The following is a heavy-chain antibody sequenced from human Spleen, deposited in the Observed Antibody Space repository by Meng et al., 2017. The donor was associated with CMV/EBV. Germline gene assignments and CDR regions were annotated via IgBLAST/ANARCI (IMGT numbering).Heavy chain of an antibody. V-gene: IGHV4-39*07. CDR2: IYYSGST. D-gene: IGHD6-13*01. CDR1: RGSISSSSHY. CDR3: SRGIAAVEN. Sequence: GSLRLSCTVSRGSISSSSHYWGWVRQPPGKGLEWIGSIYYSGSTYYNPSLKSRVTISVDTSKNQLSLRLNSVTAADTAIYYCSRGIAAVENWGQGTLVTVSS. J-gene: IGHJ4*02.